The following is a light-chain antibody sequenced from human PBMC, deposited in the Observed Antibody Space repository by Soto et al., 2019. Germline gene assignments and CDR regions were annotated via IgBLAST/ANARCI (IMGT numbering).Light chain of an antibody. CDR1: QNVSRDY. V-gene: IGKV3-20*01. Sequence: EIVLAQSPGTLSLSPGQRATLSCRASQNVSRDYVAWYQHKPGQAPRLLIYAASSRPSGIPDRFGGSGSGTDFTLTISRLEPEDFALYYCQQYGSSPLTFGGGTRVEFK. CDR2: AAS. J-gene: IGKJ4*01. CDR3: QQYGSSPLT.